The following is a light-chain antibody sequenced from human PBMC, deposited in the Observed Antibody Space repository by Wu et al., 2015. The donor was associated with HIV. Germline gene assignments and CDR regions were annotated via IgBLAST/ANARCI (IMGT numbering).Light chain of an antibody. Sequence: AIQITQSPSSLSASTGDTVNITCQTSQHIRSSLAWYRQGPGKVPELLVYAASNLHRGVPSRFSGSGSGTRFTLTIKCLQSEDLATFYCHQYDTFPFTFGGGTKVDIK. CDR3: HQYDTFPFT. J-gene: IGKJ4*01. CDR1: QHIRSS. V-gene: IGKV1-8*01. CDR2: AAS.